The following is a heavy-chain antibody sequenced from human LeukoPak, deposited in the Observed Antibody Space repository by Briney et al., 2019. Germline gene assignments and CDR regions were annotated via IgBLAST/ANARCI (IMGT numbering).Heavy chain of an antibody. Sequence: GASVRVSCKASGYTFTGYYMHWVRQAPGQGLEWMGWINPNSGGTNYAQKFQGRVTMTRDTSISTPYMELSRLRSDDTAVYYSARGKCSSTSCYVSFPFFAFDPWGQGTLVTVSS. D-gene: IGHD2-2*01. CDR1: GYTFTGYY. CDR2: INPNSGGT. J-gene: IGHJ5*02. V-gene: IGHV1-2*02. CDR3: ARGKCSSTSCYVSFPFFAFDP.